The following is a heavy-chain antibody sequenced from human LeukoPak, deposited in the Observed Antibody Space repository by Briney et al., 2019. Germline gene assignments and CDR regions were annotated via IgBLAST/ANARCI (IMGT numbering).Heavy chain of an antibody. J-gene: IGHJ4*02. D-gene: IGHD6-6*01. CDR1: GFNVSSNY. CDR3: ASGSSSSVMVYFDY. V-gene: IGHV3-53*01. Sequence: PGGSLRLSCAASGFNVSSNYMSWVRQAPGKGLEWVSVLYSGGSTDYADSVKGRFTISRDTSKNTLYLQMNSLRAEDTAVYYCASGSSSSVMVYFDYWGQGNLVTVSS. CDR2: LYSGGST.